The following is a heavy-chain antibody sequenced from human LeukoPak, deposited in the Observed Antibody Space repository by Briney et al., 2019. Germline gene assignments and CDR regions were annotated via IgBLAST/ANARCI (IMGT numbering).Heavy chain of an antibody. J-gene: IGHJ6*02. Sequence: GGSLRLSCVASGFTFSSYWMHWVRQDPRKGLVWVSRINGDGRNINYADSVRGRFTISRDNAKNTLYLQMNTLRVEDTAVYYCTRDLMDYDVSTGLHHYYMDVWGQGATVTVSS. CDR3: TRDLMDYDVSTGLHHYYMDV. CDR1: GFTFSSYW. D-gene: IGHD3-9*01. CDR2: INGDGRNI. V-gene: IGHV3-74*01.